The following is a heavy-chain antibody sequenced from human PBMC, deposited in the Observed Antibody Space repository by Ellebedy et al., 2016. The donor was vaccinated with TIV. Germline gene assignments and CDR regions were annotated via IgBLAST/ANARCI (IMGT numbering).Heavy chain of an antibody. CDR2: ISSSSSYI. V-gene: IGHV3-21*01. CDR1: GFTFSSYT. D-gene: IGHD3-22*01. J-gene: IGHJ4*02. Sequence: GESLKISCAASGFTFSSYTMNWVRQAPGKGLEWVSSISSSSSYIYYADSVKGRFTISRDNAKNSLYLQMNSLRAEDTAVYYCARENYYYHSSGYYPYYFDYWGQGTLVTVSS. CDR3: ARENYYYHSSGYYPYYFDY.